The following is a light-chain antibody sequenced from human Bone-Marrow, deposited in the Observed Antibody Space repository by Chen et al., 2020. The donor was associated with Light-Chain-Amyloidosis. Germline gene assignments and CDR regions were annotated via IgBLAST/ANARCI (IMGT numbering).Light chain of an antibody. V-gene: IGLV3-21*02. CDR3: QVWDRSSDRPV. Sequence: SYVLTQPSSVSVAPGHTATIACGGNNIGSTSVHWYQQTPGQAPLLVVYADRDRPSGIPERLSGSNSGNTATLTSSRVEAGDEADYDCQVWDRSSDRPVFGGGTKLTVL. CDR1: NIGSTS. CDR2: ADR. J-gene: IGLJ3*02.